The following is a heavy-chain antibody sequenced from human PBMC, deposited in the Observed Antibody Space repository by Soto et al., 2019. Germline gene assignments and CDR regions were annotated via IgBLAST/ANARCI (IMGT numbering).Heavy chain of an antibody. CDR3: AKDPYQVTVTTWWFDP. D-gene: IGHD4-17*01. CDR1: GFTFSSYS. Sequence: EVQLLESGGGLVQPGGSLRLSCAASGFTFSSYSMSWVRQAPGKGLAWVSAISGSGGSTYYADSVKGRFTISRDNSKNKLYLQMNSLRAEDTAVYYCAKDPYQVTVTTWWFDPWGQGTLVTVSS. CDR2: ISGSGGST. J-gene: IGHJ5*02. V-gene: IGHV3-23*01.